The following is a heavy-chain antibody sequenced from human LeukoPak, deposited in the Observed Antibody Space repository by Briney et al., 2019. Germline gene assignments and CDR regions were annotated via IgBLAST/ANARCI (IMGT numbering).Heavy chain of an antibody. J-gene: IGHJ6*02. CDR3: ARAASIAARWDYYYYYYGMDV. V-gene: IGHV5-51*01. D-gene: IGHD6-6*01. CDR2: IYPGDSDT. CDR1: GYSFTSYW. Sequence: GESLKISCKGSGYSFTSYWIGWVRQMPGKGLEWMGIIYPGDSDTRYSPSFQGQVTISADKSISTAYLQWSSLKASDTAMYYCARAASIAARWDYYYYYYGMDVWGQGTTVTVSS.